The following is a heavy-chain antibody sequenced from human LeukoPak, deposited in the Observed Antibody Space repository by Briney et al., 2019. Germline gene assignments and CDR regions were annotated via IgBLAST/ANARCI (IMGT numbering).Heavy chain of an antibody. CDR2: ISGSGGST. CDR1: GFTFSSYA. V-gene: IGHV3-23*01. CDR3: AKDLTQFDY. J-gene: IGHJ4*02. Sequence: QAGGSLRLSCAASGFTFSSYAMTWVRQAPGKGLEWVSLISGSGGSTYYADSVKGRFTISRDNSKNTLYLQMNSLRAEDTAVYYCAKDLTQFDYWGQGTLVTVSS.